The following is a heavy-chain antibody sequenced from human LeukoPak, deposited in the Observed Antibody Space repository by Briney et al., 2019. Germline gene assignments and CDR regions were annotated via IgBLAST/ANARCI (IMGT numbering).Heavy chain of an antibody. CDR1: GFTFSSYA. D-gene: IGHD5-18*01. CDR2: ISYDGSNK. V-gene: IGHV3-30*04. CDR3: ARSIDSYGYNAFDI. Sequence: GGSLRLSCAASGFTFSSYAMHWVRQAPGKGLEWVAVISYDGSNKYYADSVKGRFTISRDNAKNSLYLQMNSLRAEDTAVYYCARSIDSYGYNAFDIWGQGTTVTVSS. J-gene: IGHJ3*02.